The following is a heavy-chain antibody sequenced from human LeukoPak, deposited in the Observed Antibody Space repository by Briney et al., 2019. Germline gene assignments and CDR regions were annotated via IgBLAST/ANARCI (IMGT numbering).Heavy chain of an antibody. CDR3: ARRPRGVTYYYFDY. Sequence: SETLSLTCTVSGYSISSGYYWGWIRQPPGKGLEWIGSIYHSGSTYYNPSLKSRVTISVDTSKNQFSLKLSSVTAADTAVYYCARRPRGVTYYYFDYWGQGTLVTVSS. J-gene: IGHJ4*02. V-gene: IGHV4-38-2*02. D-gene: IGHD3-10*01. CDR1: GYSISSGYY. CDR2: IYHSGST.